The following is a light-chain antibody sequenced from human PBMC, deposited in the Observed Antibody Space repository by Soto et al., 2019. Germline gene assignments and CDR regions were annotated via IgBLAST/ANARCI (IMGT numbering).Light chain of an antibody. Sequence: EIVLTQSPATLSSSPGETATLSCRASQYVGTRLAWYQHKPGQAPRLLIYYMSKRATGIPARFSGSGSGTDFTLTISNLAPEDVGGYYCHQRQSWPRTFGQGTKVEIK. CDR1: QYVGTR. CDR2: YMS. CDR3: HQRQSWPRT. V-gene: IGKV3-11*01. J-gene: IGKJ1*01.